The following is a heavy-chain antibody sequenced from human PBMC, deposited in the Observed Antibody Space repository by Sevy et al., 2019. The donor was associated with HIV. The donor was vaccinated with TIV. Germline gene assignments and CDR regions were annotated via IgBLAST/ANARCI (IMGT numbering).Heavy chain of an antibody. Sequence: GGSLRLSCAASGFTFSNYAMHWVRQAPGKGLECVALVSSDGSRINNADSVKGRFTSSRDNSKNTLHLQMNSLRTENTAESYLAKDQLGSIDYWGQGTLVNVSS. D-gene: IGHD7-27*01. CDR1: GFTFSNYA. CDR3: AKDQLGSIDY. J-gene: IGHJ4*02. CDR2: VSSDGSRI. V-gene: IGHV3-30-3*01.